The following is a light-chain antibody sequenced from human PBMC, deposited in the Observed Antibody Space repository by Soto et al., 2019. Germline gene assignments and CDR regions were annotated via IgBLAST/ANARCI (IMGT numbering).Light chain of an antibody. V-gene: IGKV1-39*01. J-gene: IGKJ1*01. CDR3: QQSYDMPWT. CDR2: AAY. Sequence: DIQMTQSPSSLSASVGDTVTITCRASQSISTYLTWYQQKPGKAPKLLIYAAYTLQSGVPSMFSGSGSGTDFTLTISSLQPEDFAAYYCQQSYDMPWTFGQGTKVEIK. CDR1: QSISTY.